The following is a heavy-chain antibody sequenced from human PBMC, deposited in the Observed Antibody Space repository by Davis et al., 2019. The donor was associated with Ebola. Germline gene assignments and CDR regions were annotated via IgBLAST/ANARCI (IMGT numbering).Heavy chain of an antibody. V-gene: IGHV3-23*01. CDR2: ISNNGGST. Sequence: PGGSLRLSCAASAFTFSSYGMHWVRQAPGKGLEWVSAISNNGGSTYYSDSVKGRFTISRDNSQNTLYLQMNSLRAEDTAVYYCAKAPPAVVAASFDYWGQGSLVTVSS. CDR1: AFTFSSYG. CDR3: AKAPPAVVAASFDY. D-gene: IGHD2-15*01. J-gene: IGHJ4*02.